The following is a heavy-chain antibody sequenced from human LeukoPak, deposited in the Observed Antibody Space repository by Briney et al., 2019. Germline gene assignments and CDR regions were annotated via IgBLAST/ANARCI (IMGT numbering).Heavy chain of an antibody. CDR3: ASSYGSGRFDP. J-gene: IGHJ5*02. Sequence: PGGSLRLSCAASGFTFSSYWMHWVRQAPGKGLVWVSLINSAGSTTTYADSVKGRFTISRDNAKNTLYLQMTSLIAEDTVVYYCASSYGSGRFDPWGEGTLVTVSS. CDR2: INSAGSTT. V-gene: IGHV3-74*01. D-gene: IGHD3-10*01. CDR1: GFTFSSYW.